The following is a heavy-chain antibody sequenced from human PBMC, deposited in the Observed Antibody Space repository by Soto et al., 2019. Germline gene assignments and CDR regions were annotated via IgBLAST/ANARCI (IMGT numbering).Heavy chain of an antibody. V-gene: IGHV1-18*01. CDR2: ISAYNGNT. Sequence: ASVKVSCKASGYTFTSHGISWVRQTPGQGLDWMGWISAYNGNTKYAQDLQGRVTMTTDTSTSTAYMELRSLRSDDTAVYYCARFGGRSYNTYYFYYGMDVWGQGTTVTVSS. CDR3: ARFGGRSYNTYYFYYGMDV. CDR1: GYTFTSHG. J-gene: IGHJ6*02. D-gene: IGHD3-16*01.